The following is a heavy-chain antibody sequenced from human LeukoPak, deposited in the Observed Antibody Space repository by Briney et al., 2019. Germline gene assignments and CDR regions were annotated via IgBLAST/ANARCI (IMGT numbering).Heavy chain of an antibody. CDR3: AKDDAWLRFGE. CDR2: ISGSGGST. V-gene: IGHV3-23*01. Sequence: PGGSLRLPCAASGFTFSRYAMSWVRQVPGKGLEWVSAISGSGGSTYYADSVKGRFTISRDNSKNTLYLEVISLTTEDTAVYYCAKDDAWLRFGEWSQGTLVTVSS. CDR1: GFTFSRYA. J-gene: IGHJ4*02. D-gene: IGHD3-10*01.